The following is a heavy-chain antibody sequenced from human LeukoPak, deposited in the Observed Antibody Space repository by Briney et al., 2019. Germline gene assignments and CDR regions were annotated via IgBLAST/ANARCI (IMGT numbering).Heavy chain of an antibody. J-gene: IGHJ5*02. V-gene: IGHV3-9*01. Sequence: GGSLRLSCAASGFTFDDYAMHWVRQAPGKGLEWVSGISWNSGSIGYADSVKGRFTISRDNAKNSLYLQMNSLRAEDTALYYCAKDLGEGWFDPWGQGTLVTVSS. CDR3: AKDLGEGWFDP. CDR1: GFTFDDYA. CDR2: ISWNSGSI.